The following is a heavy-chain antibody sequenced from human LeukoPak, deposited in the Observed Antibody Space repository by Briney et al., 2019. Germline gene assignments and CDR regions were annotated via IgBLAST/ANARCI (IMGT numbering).Heavy chain of an antibody. Sequence: ASVKVSCKASGYTFTSYDINWVRQATGQGLEWMGWMNPNSGNTGYAQKFQGRVTMTRNTSISTAYMELSSLRSEDTAVYYCAREGSRYYDLIDWGQGTLVTVSS. CDR3: AREGSRYYDLID. D-gene: IGHD3-3*01. J-gene: IGHJ4*02. V-gene: IGHV1-8*01. CDR2: MNPNSGNT. CDR1: GYTFTSYD.